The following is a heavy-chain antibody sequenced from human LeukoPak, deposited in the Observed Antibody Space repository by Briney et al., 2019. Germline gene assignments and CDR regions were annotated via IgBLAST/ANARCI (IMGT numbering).Heavy chain of an antibody. CDR2: ISGSGGST. J-gene: IGHJ4*02. CDR3: ARARITMVRGVIKGLDY. CDR1: GFTFSSYA. D-gene: IGHD3-10*01. V-gene: IGHV3-23*01. Sequence: GGSLRLSCAASGFTFSSYAMSWVRQAPGKGLEWVSAISGSGGSTYYADSVKGRFTISRDNSKNTLYLQMNSLRAEDTAVYYCARARITMVRGVIKGLDYWGQGTLVTVSS.